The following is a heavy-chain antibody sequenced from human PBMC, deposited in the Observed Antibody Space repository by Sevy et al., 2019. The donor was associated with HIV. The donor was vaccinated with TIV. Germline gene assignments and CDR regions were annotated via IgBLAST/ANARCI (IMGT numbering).Heavy chain of an antibody. Sequence: ASVKVSCKSSGSTFSNYYFHWVRQAPGQGLEWMGIIDPSGGSTKYAQKFLGRVTMTRDTSTSTVYMELSSLRSEDTAVYYCVGIVAAHFDYWGQGTLVTVSS. D-gene: IGHD6-13*01. CDR2: IDPSGGST. CDR3: VGIVAAHFDY. CDR1: GSTFSNYY. J-gene: IGHJ4*02. V-gene: IGHV1-46*01.